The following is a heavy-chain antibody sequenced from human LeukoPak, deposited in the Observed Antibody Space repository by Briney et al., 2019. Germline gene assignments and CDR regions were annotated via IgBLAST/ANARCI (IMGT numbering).Heavy chain of an antibody. J-gene: IGHJ4*02. CDR3: ARQGALGWLTLDY. D-gene: IGHD2-21*01. CDR1: GSSISNYY. Sequence: SETLSLTCTVSGSSISNYYWTWIRQPAGKGLEWIGRIYTSGGTNYNPSLKTRVTMSVDTSKNQFSLQLNSVTPEDSAVYFCARQGALGWLTLDYWGQGTLVSVSS. V-gene: IGHV4-4*07. CDR2: IYTSGGT.